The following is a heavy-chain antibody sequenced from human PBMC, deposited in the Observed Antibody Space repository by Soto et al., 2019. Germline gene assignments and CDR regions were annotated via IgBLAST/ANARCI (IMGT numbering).Heavy chain of an antibody. D-gene: IGHD1-26*01. CDR1: GFTFSTYW. CDR3: TTSPHRDSERVFV. J-gene: IGHJ6*02. V-gene: IGHV3-7*01. CDR2: IKQDGTEK. Sequence: EVQLVESGGGLVQPGGSLRLSCAASGFTFSTYWMSWVRRTPGKGLEWVANIKQDGTEKYYVDSVRGRLTVSRDNAKSSLYLQMNSLRVEDKAVYYCTTSPHRDSERVFVWGQGTAVTVS.